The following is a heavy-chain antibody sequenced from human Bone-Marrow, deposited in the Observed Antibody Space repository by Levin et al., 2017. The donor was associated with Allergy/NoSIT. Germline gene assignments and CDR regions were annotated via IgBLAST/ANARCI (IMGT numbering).Heavy chain of an antibody. J-gene: IGHJ4*02. CDR1: GFTFSRYW. Sequence: QSGGSLRLSCAASGFTFSRYWMHWVRQVPGKGLVWVSRINSDGSSITYADSVKGRLTISRDNAKNTLYLQLDSLRAEDTAVYYCAGDPDSSGYSTFDYWGQGILVTVSS. D-gene: IGHD3-22*01. CDR3: AGDPDSSGYSTFDY. V-gene: IGHV3-74*01. CDR2: INSDGSSI.